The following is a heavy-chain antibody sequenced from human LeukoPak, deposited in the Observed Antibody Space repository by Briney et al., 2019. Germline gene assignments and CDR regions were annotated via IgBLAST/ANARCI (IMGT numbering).Heavy chain of an antibody. J-gene: IGHJ4*02. CDR1: GFTFSSYA. CDR3: ARAPCRRTGTSCYYIFDY. CDR2: ISYDGNNE. V-gene: IGHV3-30-3*01. Sequence: GRSLRLSCAASGFTFSSYAMHWVRQAPGKGLEWLAVISYDGNNEYYADSVKGRFTISRDNSKNTLYLQMNSLRAKDTAVYYCARAPCRRTGTSCYYIFDYWGQGTLVTVSS. D-gene: IGHD2-2*01.